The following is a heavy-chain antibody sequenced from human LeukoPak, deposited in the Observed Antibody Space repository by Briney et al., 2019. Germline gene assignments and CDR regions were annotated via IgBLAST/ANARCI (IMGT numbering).Heavy chain of an antibody. V-gene: IGHV3-30*02. CDR3: AKDIRKYIVVVPAAPFDY. J-gene: IGHJ4*02. CDR2: IRYDGSNK. D-gene: IGHD2-2*01. Sequence: PGGSLRLSCAASGFTFSSYGMHWVRQAPGKGLEWVAVIRYDGSNKYYADSVKGRFTISRDNSKNTLYLQMNSLRAEDTAVYYCAKDIRKYIVVVPAAPFDYWGQGTLVTVSS. CDR1: GFTFSSYG.